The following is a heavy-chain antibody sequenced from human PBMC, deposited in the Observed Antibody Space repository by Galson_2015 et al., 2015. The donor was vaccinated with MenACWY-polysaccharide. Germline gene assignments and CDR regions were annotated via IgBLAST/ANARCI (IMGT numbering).Heavy chain of an antibody. CDR3: ARDTLVYDSSGTVDY. D-gene: IGHD3-22*01. J-gene: IGHJ4*02. Sequence: SLRLSCAASGFTFSSYSMNWVRQAPGKGLEWVSSISSSSSYIYYADSVKGRFTISRDNAKNSLYLQMNSLSAEDTAVYYCARDTLVYDSSGTVDYWGQGTLVTVSS. CDR2: ISSSSSYI. V-gene: IGHV3-21*01. CDR1: GFTFSSYS.